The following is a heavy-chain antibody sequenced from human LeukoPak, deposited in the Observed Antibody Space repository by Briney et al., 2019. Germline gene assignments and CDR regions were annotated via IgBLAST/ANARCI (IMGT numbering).Heavy chain of an antibody. V-gene: IGHV3-53*05. CDR3: AKASSRPLDY. J-gene: IGHJ4*02. D-gene: IGHD2-2*01. CDR2: IYSGGST. CDR1: GFTVSSNY. Sequence: AGGSLRLSCAASGFTVSSNYMSWVRQAPGKGLEWVSVIYSGGSTYYADSVKGRSTISRDNSKNTLYLQMNSLRAEDTAVYYCAKASSRPLDYWGQGTLVTVSP.